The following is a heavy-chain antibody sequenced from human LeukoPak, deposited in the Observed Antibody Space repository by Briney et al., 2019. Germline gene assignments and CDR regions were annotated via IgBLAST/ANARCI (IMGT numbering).Heavy chain of an antibody. D-gene: IGHD6-19*01. V-gene: IGHV3-21*06. Sequence: GGSLRLSCAASGFTLSGYSMNWVRQAPGKGLEWVSSINSNGMYTYYGDSVRGRFTISRDNAKNSVYLQMNSLRVEDTAVYYCARDDLGGAVTNFDNWGQGILVTVSS. CDR1: GFTLSGYS. CDR3: ARDDLGGAVTNFDN. J-gene: IGHJ4*02. CDR2: INSNGMYT.